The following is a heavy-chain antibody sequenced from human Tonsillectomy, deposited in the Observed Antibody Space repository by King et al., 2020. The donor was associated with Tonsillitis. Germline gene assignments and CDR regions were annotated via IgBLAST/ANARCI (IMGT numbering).Heavy chain of an antibody. J-gene: IGHJ4*02. CDR2: ISAFNGDT. CDR3: ARSDVRSGSFTDY. V-gene: IGHV1-18*01. Sequence: QLVQSGDEVKKPGASVKVSCKASVYTFTSYGVSWVRRAPGQGLEGMGWISAFNGDTNAAQNLQGRVTMTTEPSTNTAYMELRSLRSDDTALYYCARSDVRSGSFTDYWGQGTLVTVSS. CDR1: VYTFTSYG. D-gene: IGHD3-3*01.